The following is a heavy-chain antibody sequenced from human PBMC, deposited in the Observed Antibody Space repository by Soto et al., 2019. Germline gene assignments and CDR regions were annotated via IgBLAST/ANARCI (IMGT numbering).Heavy chain of an antibody. J-gene: IGHJ6*03. CDR2: ISGSGGST. CDR1: GFTFSSYA. V-gene: IGHV3-23*01. CDR3: AKQYCTNGVCYFFYYYMDV. Sequence: GGSLRLSCAASGFTFSSYAMSWVRQAPGKGLEWVSAISGSGGSTYYADSVKGRFTISRDNSKNTLYLQMNSLRAEDTAVYYCAKQYCTNGVCYFFYYYMDVWGKGTTVTVSS. D-gene: IGHD2-8*01.